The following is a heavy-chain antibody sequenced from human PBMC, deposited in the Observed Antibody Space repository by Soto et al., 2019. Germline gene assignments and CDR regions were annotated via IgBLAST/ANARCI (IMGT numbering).Heavy chain of an antibody. CDR2: IWHTGRP. Sequence: QLQLRESGPGLVQPSGTLSLTCDVSGDSLTNNHWWSWVRQAPGKGLEWIGEIWHTGRPNYNPSLKGRVAISIDTSKNHFSLKLSSVTAADTAVYYCVRDSRTGCSSINCYMHWGQGTLVTVSS. CDR1: GDSLTNNHW. J-gene: IGHJ4*02. CDR3: VRDSRTGCSSINCYMH. V-gene: IGHV4-4*02. D-gene: IGHD2-15*01.